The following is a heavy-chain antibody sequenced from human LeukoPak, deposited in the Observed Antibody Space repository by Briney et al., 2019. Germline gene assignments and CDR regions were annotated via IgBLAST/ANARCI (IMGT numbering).Heavy chain of an antibody. CDR1: GNTFTNYY. Sequence: ASVKVSCKASGNTFTNYYIHWVRQAPGQGLEWMGIINPSGGSTTYAQKFQGRVTMTRDMSTSTVYMELSSLRSEDTAVYYCARDRDYYGSSGYYYPHLNDYWGQGTLVTVSS. V-gene: IGHV1-46*01. CDR2: INPSGGST. J-gene: IGHJ4*02. D-gene: IGHD3-22*01. CDR3: ARDRDYYGSSGYYYPHLNDY.